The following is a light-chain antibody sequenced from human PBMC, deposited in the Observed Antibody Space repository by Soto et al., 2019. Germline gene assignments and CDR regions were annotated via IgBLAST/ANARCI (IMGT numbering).Light chain of an antibody. Sequence: LTQSPGTVSLSPGGSATLSCRASQNINNNYLAWYQHKPGQAPRLLMYDASLRATGVPDRFSGSGSGTDFTLTITRLEPDDSAVYYCQQHGISHITFGQGTRLEIK. CDR2: DAS. V-gene: IGKV3-20*01. CDR3: QQHGISHIT. J-gene: IGKJ5*01. CDR1: QNINNNY.